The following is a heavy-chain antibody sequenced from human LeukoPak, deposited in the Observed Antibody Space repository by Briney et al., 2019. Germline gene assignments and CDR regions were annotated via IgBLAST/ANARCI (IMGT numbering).Heavy chain of an antibody. J-gene: IGHJ3*02. Sequence: SQPLSLTCAICGDRDSSNSAAWNWITQSPSRGLVWLGRTYYRPKWYDDYAVSVKSRITINPDTSKYQFSLQLNSVPPEDTAMYYCARFLAAEAWAASGTEVDDAFDIWGQGTMVTVSS. CDR3: ARFLAAEAWAASGTEVDDAFDI. V-gene: IGHV6-1*01. CDR2: TYYRPKWYD. D-gene: IGHD3-10*01. CDR1: GDRDSSNSAA.